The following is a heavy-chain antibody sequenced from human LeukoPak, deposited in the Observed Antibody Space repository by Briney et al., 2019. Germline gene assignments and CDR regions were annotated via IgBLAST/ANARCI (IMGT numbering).Heavy chain of an antibody. Sequence: GGSLRLSCAASGFTVSGNYMSWVRQAPGKGLEWVSVIYSGGSTYYADSVKGRFTISRDNSKNTLYLQMNSLRAEDTAVYYCARGWGGNTMVRGVYDYWGQGTLVTVSS. D-gene: IGHD3-10*01. CDR3: ARGWGGNTMVRGVYDY. CDR2: IYSGGST. V-gene: IGHV3-53*01. J-gene: IGHJ4*02. CDR1: GFTVSGNY.